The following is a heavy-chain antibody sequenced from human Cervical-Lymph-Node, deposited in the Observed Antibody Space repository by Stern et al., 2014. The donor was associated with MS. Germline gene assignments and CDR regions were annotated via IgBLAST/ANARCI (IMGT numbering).Heavy chain of an antibody. CDR3: ARLFPQYSSGWYASLDF. J-gene: IGHJ4*02. Sequence: VQLVQSGGGVVQPGRSLRLSCAVSGFTFSRYAMHWVRQAPGKGLEWVAIISYDGSDKYYADSVKGRFTISRDNSKNTLYLQMNSLRAEDTAIYYCARLFPQYSSGWYASLDFWGQGTLVTVSS. CDR2: ISYDGSDK. V-gene: IGHV3-30*04. CDR1: GFTFSRYA. D-gene: IGHD6-19*01.